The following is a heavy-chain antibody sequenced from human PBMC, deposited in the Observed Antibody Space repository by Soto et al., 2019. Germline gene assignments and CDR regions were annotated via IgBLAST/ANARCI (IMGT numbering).Heavy chain of an antibody. J-gene: IGHJ6*02. V-gene: IGHV1-8*01. Sequence: ASVKVSCKASGYTFTSYDINWVRQATGQGLEWMGWMNPNSGNTGYAQKFQGRVTMTRNTSISTAYMELSSLRSEDTAVYYCARVKYDFWSGSRYYGMDVWGQGTTVTVSS. CDR1: GYTFTSYD. CDR2: MNPNSGNT. D-gene: IGHD3-3*01. CDR3: ARVKYDFWSGSRYYGMDV.